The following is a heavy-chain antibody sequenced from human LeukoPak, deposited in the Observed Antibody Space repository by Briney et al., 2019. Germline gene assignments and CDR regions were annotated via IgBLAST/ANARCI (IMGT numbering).Heavy chain of an antibody. CDR2: INHNGST. CDR1: GGSFSGYY. D-gene: IGHD5-12*01. Sequence: SETLSLTCAVYGGSFSGYYWSWIRQPPGEGLEWIGEINHNGSTNYNPSLKSRVTISVDTSKNQFSLKLSSVTAADTAVYYCARRVGGYDFSYYYYMDVWGKGTTVTVSS. J-gene: IGHJ6*03. V-gene: IGHV4-34*01. CDR3: ARRVGGYDFSYYYYMDV.